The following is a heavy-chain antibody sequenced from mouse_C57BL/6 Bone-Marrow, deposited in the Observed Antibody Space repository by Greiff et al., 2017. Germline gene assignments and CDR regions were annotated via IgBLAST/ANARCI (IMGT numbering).Heavy chain of an antibody. D-gene: IGHD1-1*01. Sequence: QVQLQQPGTELVKPGASVKLSCKASGYTFTSYWMHWVKQRPGQGLEWIGNINPSNGGTNYNEKFKSKATLTADTSSSTAYMQLSSLTSEDSAVYYCAREQLLREYFDYWGQGTTLTVSS. CDR3: AREQLLREYFDY. J-gene: IGHJ2*01. CDR2: INPSNGGT. V-gene: IGHV1-53*01. CDR1: GYTFTSYW.